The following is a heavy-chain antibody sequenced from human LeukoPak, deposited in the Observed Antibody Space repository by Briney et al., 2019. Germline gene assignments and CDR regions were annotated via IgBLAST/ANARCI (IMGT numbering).Heavy chain of an antibody. Sequence: SETLSLTCDVSGGSINSSHWWSWIRQPPGKGLEWIGEIYRSGNTNYKPSLESRVTMSIDQSKSQVSLRLTSVTAADTAVYYCTRDPHSNSSPDYWGQGTLVTVSS. CDR1: GGSINSSHW. CDR2: IYRSGNT. J-gene: IGHJ4*02. V-gene: IGHV4-4*02. CDR3: TRDPHSNSSPDY. D-gene: IGHD6-6*01.